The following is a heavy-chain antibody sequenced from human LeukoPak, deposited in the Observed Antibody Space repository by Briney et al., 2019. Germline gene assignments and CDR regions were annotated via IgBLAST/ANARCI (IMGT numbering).Heavy chain of an antibody. CDR3: ARGGGFVVVPAASLVTTFPYMDV. CDR2: INPNSGGT. D-gene: IGHD2-2*01. V-gene: IGHV1-2*02. CDR1: GYTFTGYY. J-gene: IGHJ6*03. Sequence: ASVKVSCKASGYTFTGYYMHWVRQAPGQGLEWMGWINPNSGGTNYAQKFQGRVTMTRDTSISTAYMELSRLRSDDTAVYYCARGGGFVVVPAASLVTTFPYMDVWGKGTTVTVSS.